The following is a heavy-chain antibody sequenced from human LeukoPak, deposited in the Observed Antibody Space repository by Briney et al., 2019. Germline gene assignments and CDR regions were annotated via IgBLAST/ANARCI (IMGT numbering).Heavy chain of an antibody. CDR2: IKQDGTEK. Sequence: GGSLRLSCAASGFTFTTYWMSWVRQAPGKGLEWVANIKQDGTEKYYVDSVKGRFTISRDNAKNSLYLQMNSLRAEDTAVYYCARAGREYYFDYWGQGTLVTVSS. V-gene: IGHV3-7*04. CDR3: ARAGREYYFDY. CDR1: GFTFTTYW. D-gene: IGHD2/OR15-2a*01. J-gene: IGHJ4*02.